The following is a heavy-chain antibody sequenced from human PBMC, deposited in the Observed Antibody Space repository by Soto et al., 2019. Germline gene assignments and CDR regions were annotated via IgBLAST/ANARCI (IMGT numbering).Heavy chain of an antibody. V-gene: IGHV1-8*01. CDR2: MNPYSGDT. CDR3: ARGVAAAGTDWFDP. J-gene: IGHJ5*02. CDR1: GYTFTSDD. Sequence: QVQLVQSGAEVKKPGASVKVSCKASGYTFTSDDINWVRQATGQGLEWMGWMNPYSGDTGYAQKFQGRVTMTRDTSISTAYMELSSLSSEDTAVYSCARGVAAAGTDWFDPWGQGTLVTVSS. D-gene: IGHD6-13*01.